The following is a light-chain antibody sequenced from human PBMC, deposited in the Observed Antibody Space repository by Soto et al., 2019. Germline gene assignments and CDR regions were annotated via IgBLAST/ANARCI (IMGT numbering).Light chain of an antibody. CDR1: QSLSIW. V-gene: IGKV1-5*03. CDR3: EQHNNYPRT. J-gene: IGKJ1*01. CDR2: TAS. Sequence: DIQMTQSPSTLSASVGDRVTITCRASQSLSIWLAWYQQKPGKAPKLLIYTASNLERGVPSRFRGSGSGTEFTLTISSLQPDDFAPYYCEQHNNYPRTFGQGTKVEIK.